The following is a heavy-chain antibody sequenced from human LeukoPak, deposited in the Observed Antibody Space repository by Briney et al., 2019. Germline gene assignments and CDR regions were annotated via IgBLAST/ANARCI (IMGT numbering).Heavy chain of an antibody. Sequence: GGSLRLSCAASGFTFSGYGMHWVRQAPGKGLEWVAVISYDGSNKYYADSVKGRFTISRDNSKNTLHLQMNSLRAEDTAVYYCASGPGGYYDSSGYYFRRAFDIWGQGTMVTVSS. D-gene: IGHD3-22*01. V-gene: IGHV3-30*03. CDR2: ISYDGSNK. CDR1: GFTFSGYG. J-gene: IGHJ3*02. CDR3: ASGPGGYYDSSGYYFRRAFDI.